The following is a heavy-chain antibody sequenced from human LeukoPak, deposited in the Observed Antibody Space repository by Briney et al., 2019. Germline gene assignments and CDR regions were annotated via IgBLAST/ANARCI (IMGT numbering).Heavy chain of an antibody. V-gene: IGHV1-2*02. Sequence: ASVKVSCKVSGYTFTVYYMHWVRQAPGQGLEWMGWINPNSGGTNYAQKFQGRVTMTRDTSISTAYMELSRLRSDDTAVYYCARELGRAVAGTTLDAFDIWGQGTMVTVSS. CDR2: INPNSGGT. CDR1: GYTFTVYY. D-gene: IGHD6-19*01. CDR3: ARELGRAVAGTTLDAFDI. J-gene: IGHJ3*02.